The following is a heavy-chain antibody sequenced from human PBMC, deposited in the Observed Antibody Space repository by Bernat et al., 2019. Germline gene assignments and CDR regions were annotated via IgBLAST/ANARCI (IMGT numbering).Heavy chain of an antibody. Sequence: QVQLVQSGAEVKKPGSSVKVSCKASGGTFSSYAISWVRQAPGQGLGWMGGFILIFGTSNYAQKFPGRVTITADKSTSTAYMELSRLRSEDPAVYYCAGGSGSGWYSAFDIWGQGTMVTVSS. CDR3: AGGSGSGWYSAFDI. CDR2: FILIFGTS. J-gene: IGHJ3*02. D-gene: IGHD6-19*01. V-gene: IGHV1-69*06. CDR1: GGTFSSYA.